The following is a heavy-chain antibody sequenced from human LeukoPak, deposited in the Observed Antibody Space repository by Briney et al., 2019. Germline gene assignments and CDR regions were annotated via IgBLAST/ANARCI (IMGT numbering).Heavy chain of an antibody. CDR3: ARHVSPTTVTTNWFDP. CDR2: IYYSGST. V-gene: IGHV4-39*01. J-gene: IGHJ5*02. D-gene: IGHD4-11*01. CDR1: GGSISSSSYY. Sequence: PSETLSLTCTVSGGSISSSSYYWGWIRQPPGKGLEWIGSIYYSGSTYYNPSLKSRVTISVDTSKNQFSLKLSSVTAADTAVYYCARHVSPTTVTTNWFDPWGQGTLVTVSS.